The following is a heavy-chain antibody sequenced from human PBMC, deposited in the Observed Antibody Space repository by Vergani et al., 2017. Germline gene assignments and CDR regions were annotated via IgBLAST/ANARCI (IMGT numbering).Heavy chain of an antibody. Sequence: QVQLVQSGAEVKKPGASVKVSCQASGYTFTSYYIHWVRQAPGQGLEWMGIINPSGGSTNYAQKFQGRVTMTRDTSTSTVFMELSSLRSEDTGVYYCARGCGSTSGYKRVEDWFDPWGQGTLVTVSS. D-gene: IGHD2-2*02. J-gene: IGHJ5*02. CDR1: GYTFTSYY. CDR3: ARGCGSTSGYKRVEDWFDP. CDR2: INPSGGST. V-gene: IGHV1-46*01.